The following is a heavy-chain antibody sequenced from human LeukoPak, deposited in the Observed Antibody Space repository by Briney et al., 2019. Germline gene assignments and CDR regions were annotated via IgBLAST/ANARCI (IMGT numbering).Heavy chain of an antibody. CDR2: INHSGST. D-gene: IGHD3-22*01. CDR3: ARFLDSSGYEPDY. J-gene: IGHJ4*02. CDR1: GGSFSGYY. V-gene: IGHV4-34*01. Sequence: PSETLSLTCAVYGGSFSGYYWSWIRQPPGKGLEWIGEINHSGSTNYNPSLKSRVTISVDTSKNQFSLKLSSVTAADTAVYYCARFLDSSGYEPDYWGQGTLVTVSS.